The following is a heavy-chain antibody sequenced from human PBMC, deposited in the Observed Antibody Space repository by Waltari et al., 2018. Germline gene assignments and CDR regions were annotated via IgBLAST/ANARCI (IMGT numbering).Heavy chain of an antibody. CDR3: TRGLGSSYYFDY. Sequence: EVQLVESGGGLVQPGRSLRLSCTASGFTFGDYAMSWVRQAPGKGLEWVGFIRSKAYGGTTEYAASVKGRFTISRDDSKSIAYLQMYSLKTEDTAVYYCTRGLGSSYYFDYWGQGTLVTVSS. V-gene: IGHV3-49*04. D-gene: IGHD7-27*01. J-gene: IGHJ4*02. CDR2: IRSKAYGGTT. CDR1: GFTFGDYA.